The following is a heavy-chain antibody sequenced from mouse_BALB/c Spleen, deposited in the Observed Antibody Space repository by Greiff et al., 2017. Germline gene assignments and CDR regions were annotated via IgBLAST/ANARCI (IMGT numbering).Heavy chain of an antibody. CDR2: IWAGGST. Sequence: VKLMESGPGLVAPSQSLSITCTVSGFSLTSYGVHWVRQPPGKGLEWLGVIWAGGSTNYNSALMSRLSISKDNSKRQVFLKMNSLQTDDTAMYYCARDPYEYDDAMDYWGQGTSVTVSS. V-gene: IGHV2-9*02. J-gene: IGHJ4*01. CDR1: GFSLTSYG. CDR3: ARDPYEYDDAMDY. D-gene: IGHD2-4*01.